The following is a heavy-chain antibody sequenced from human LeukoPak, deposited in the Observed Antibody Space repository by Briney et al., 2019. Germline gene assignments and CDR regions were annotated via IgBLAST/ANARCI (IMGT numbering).Heavy chain of an antibody. CDR1: GASISSTCYY. CDR2: IYYSGGT. Sequence: SETRSPASTVAGASISSTCYYCGWLRQPPVKGRDGLGSIYYSGGTYYNQSFRSRVTISIDTSKTPSSLKLSSVTAADTAVYYCARESSGWPAFDYWGQGTLVTVSS. V-gene: IGHV4-39*07. CDR3: ARESSGWPAFDY. D-gene: IGHD6-19*01. J-gene: IGHJ4*02.